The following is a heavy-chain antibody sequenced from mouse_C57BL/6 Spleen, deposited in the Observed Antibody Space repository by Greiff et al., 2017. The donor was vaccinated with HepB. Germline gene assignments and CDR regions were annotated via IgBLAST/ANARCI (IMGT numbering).Heavy chain of an antibody. CDR2: IYPRSGNT. D-gene: IGHD1-1*01. CDR1: GYTFTSYG. Sequence: VKLMESGAELARPGASVKLSCKASGYTFTSYGISWVKQRTGQGLEWIGEIYPRSGNTYYNEKFKGKATLTADKSSSTAYMELRSLTSEDSAVYFCARWGITTVGLYAMDYWGQGTSVTVSS. CDR3: ARWGITTVGLYAMDY. J-gene: IGHJ4*01. V-gene: IGHV1-81*01.